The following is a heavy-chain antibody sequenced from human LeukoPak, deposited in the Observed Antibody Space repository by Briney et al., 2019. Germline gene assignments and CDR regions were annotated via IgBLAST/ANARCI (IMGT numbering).Heavy chain of an antibody. CDR1: GFTVSSNY. V-gene: IGHV3-48*02. CDR2: ISSSNSTI. D-gene: IGHD3-3*01. CDR3: ARERAVTIFGRVLEAFDI. J-gene: IGHJ3*02. Sequence: GGSLRLSCAASGFTVSSNYMSWVRQAPGKGLEWVSYISSSNSTIYYADSVKGRFTISRDNAKNSLYLQMNSLRDEDTAVYYCARERAVTIFGRVLEAFDIWGQGTMVTVSS.